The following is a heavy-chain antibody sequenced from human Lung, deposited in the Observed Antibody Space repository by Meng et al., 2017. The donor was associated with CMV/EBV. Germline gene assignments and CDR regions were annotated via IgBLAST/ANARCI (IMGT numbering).Heavy chain of an antibody. D-gene: IGHD2-2*01. CDR3: ALFTRSWFDP. Sequence: HTTLKRARPSRVHPTQPPRLTCPFSWSPCSTGEVGVGWIRQPPGKALEWLAVIYWDDDKRYSPSLKSRLTITKDTSKNQVVLTLTNMDPVDTATYYCALFTRSWFDPWGQGTLVTVSS. CDR2: IYWDDDK. V-gene: IGHV2-5*02. J-gene: IGHJ5*02. CDR1: WSPCSTGEVG.